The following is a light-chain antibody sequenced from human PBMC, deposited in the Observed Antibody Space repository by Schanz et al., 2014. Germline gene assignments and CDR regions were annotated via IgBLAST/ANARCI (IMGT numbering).Light chain of an antibody. CDR2: QAS. J-gene: IGKJ1*01. CDR3: QKYNIAPWT. V-gene: IGKV1-5*03. Sequence: DIQMTQSPSTLSASVGDRVAITCRASQSVHIWLAWYQQKPGKAPKVLIYQASNLESGVPSRFSGSGSGTXFTLTISSLQPEDVATYYCQKYNIAPWTFGQGTKVEIK. CDR1: QSVHIW.